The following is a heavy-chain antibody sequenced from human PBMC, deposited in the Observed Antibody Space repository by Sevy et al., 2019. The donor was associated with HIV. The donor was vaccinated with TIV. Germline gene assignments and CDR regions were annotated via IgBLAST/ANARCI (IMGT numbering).Heavy chain of an antibody. V-gene: IGHV3-7*03. Sequence: GSLRLSCDASGFTFDMYWMQWVRQAPGKGLEWVANIRQDGNEIYYAASVRGRFTISRDNAKGSLYLQMNNLRVEDTATNYCVRRYFDLWGQGTLVTVSS. J-gene: IGHJ4*02. CDR2: IRQDGNEI. CDR3: VRRYFDL. CDR1: GFTFDMYW.